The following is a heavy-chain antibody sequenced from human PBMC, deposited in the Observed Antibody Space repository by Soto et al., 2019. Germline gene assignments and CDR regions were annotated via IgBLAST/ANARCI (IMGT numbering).Heavy chain of an antibody. CDR1: GYTFTSYA. Sequence: ASVKVSCKASGYTFTSYAMHWVRQAPGQRLEWMGWINAGNGNTKYSQKFQGRVTITRDTSASTAYMELSSLRSEDTDVYYCARDSDAYGEFDYWGQGTLVTVSS. J-gene: IGHJ4*02. V-gene: IGHV1-3*01. D-gene: IGHD4-17*01. CDR3: ARDSDAYGEFDY. CDR2: INAGNGNT.